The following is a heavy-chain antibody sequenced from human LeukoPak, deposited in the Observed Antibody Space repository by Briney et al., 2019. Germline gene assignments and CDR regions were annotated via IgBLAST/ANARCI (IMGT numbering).Heavy chain of an antibody. CDR3: ATGIAVAGRDSYYFDY. J-gene: IGHJ4*02. CDR1: GYTFTSYY. V-gene: IGHV1-24*01. CDR2: FDPEDGET. Sequence: GASVKVSCKASGYTFTSYYMHWVRQAPGKGLEWMGGFDPEDGETIYAQKFQGRVTMTEDTSTDTAYMELSSLRSEDTAVYYCATGIAVAGRDSYYFDYWGQGTLVTVSS. D-gene: IGHD6-19*01.